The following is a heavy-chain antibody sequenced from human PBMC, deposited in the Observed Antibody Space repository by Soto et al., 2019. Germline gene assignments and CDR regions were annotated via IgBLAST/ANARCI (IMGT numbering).Heavy chain of an antibody. CDR3: ARNPDYYFDY. J-gene: IGHJ4*02. CDR1: GFTFSSYT. V-gene: IGHV3-30-3*01. Sequence: QVQLVQSGGGVVQPGRSLRLSCEASGFTFSSYTMPWVRQAPGKGLEWVAVISYDGSDKYEADSVKGRFTISRDNSKNTLYLQMNSLRADDTAVFFCARNPDYYFDYWGQGTLVTVSS. CDR2: ISYDGSDK.